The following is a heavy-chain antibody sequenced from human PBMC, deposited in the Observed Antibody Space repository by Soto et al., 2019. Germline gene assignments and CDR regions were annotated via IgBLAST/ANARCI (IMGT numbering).Heavy chain of an antibody. CDR2: IKDDGGDE. V-gene: IGHV3-7*05. D-gene: IGHD6-19*01. CDR3: AGGSGWISDS. CDR1: EFTFSPYW. Sequence: EVQLVESGGGLVQPGVSLRLSCAASEFTFSPYWMSWVRQAPGKGLEWVAIIKDDGGDEHYLEAVRGRFPISRDNAKKSLYLAMTSLRVEDTAMYYCAGGSGWISDSWGQGTLVTVSS. J-gene: IGHJ4*02.